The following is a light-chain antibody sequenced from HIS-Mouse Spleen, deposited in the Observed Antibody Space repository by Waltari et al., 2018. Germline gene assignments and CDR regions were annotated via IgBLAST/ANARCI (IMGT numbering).Light chain of an antibody. Sequence: DIQMTQSPSSLSASVGDRVTITCQASQDISNYLNWYQQKPGKAPKLLIFDASNLETGVPSRFSGSGSGTDFPFTISSLQPEDIATYYGQQYDNLPVTLGGGTKVELK. CDR1: QDISNY. CDR2: DAS. J-gene: IGKJ4*01. CDR3: QQYDNLPVT. V-gene: IGKV1-33*01.